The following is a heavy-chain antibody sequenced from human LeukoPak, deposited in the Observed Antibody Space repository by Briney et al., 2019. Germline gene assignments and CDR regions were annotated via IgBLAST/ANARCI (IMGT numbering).Heavy chain of an antibody. V-gene: IGHV1-69*13. CDR3: ASGSDIVVVPAIPYYYYYYMDV. CDR2: IIPIFGTA. CDR1: GGAFSSYA. D-gene: IGHD2-2*01. Sequence: ASVKVSCKASGGAFSSYAISWVRQAPGQGLEWMGGIIPIFGTANYAQKFQGRVTITADESTSTAYMELSSLRSEDTAVYYCASGSDIVVVPAIPYYYYYYMDVWGKGTTVTVSS. J-gene: IGHJ6*03.